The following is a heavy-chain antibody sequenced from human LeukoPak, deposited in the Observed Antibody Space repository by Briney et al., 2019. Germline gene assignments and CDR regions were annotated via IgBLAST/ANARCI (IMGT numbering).Heavy chain of an antibody. CDR1: GFTFSNYG. J-gene: IGHJ6*03. Sequence: PGGSLRLSCAASGFTFSNYGMNWVRQAPGKGLEWVSSISSSSSYIYYADSMKGRFTISRDNAKNSLYLQMNSLRAEDTAVYYCARVAVLGYCSGGSCFYYMDVWGKGTTVTVSS. CDR2: ISSSSSYI. V-gene: IGHV3-21*01. D-gene: IGHD2-15*01. CDR3: ARVAVLGYCSGGSCFYYMDV.